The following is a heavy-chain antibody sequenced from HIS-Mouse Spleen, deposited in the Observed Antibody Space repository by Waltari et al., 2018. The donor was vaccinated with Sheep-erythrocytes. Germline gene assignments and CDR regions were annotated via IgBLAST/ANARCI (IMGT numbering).Heavy chain of an antibody. CDR2: IYYSGST. Sequence: HLHYSFPLLFNPSHTLALTFTVSCVSISSGGYYWSWIRQHPGKGLEWIGYIYYSGSTYYNPSLKSRVTISVDTSKNQFSLKLSSVTAADTAVYYCARETGIAASKRAFDIWGQGTMVTVSS. CDR1: CVSISSGGYY. J-gene: IGHJ3*02. CDR3: ARETGIAASKRAFDI. V-gene: IGHV4-31*03. D-gene: IGHD6-13*01.